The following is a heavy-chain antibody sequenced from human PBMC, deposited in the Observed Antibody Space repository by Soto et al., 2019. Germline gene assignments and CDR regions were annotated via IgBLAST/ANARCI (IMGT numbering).Heavy chain of an antibody. CDR1: GFSLNTRGVA. CDR3: AHSRERPRPDLFEPSDY. J-gene: IGHJ4*02. V-gene: IGHV2-5*01. Sequence: SGPTLVNPTQTVTLTCTFSGFSLNTRGVAVAWIRQPPGKALEWLALIYWNDDKRYSPSLRSRLTIAKDTSKNQVVLTMTNMDPVDTGTYYCAHSRERPRPDLFEPSDYWGQGTLVTVSS. D-gene: IGHD2-21*01. CDR2: IYWNDDK.